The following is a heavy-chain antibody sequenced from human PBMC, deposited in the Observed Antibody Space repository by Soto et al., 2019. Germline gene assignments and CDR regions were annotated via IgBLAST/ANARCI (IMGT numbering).Heavy chain of an antibody. D-gene: IGHD3-10*01. J-gene: IGHJ6*02. CDR1: GYSFTSYW. CDR2: IYPGDSDT. Sequence: EVQLVQSGAEVKKPGESLKISCKGSGYSFTSYWIGWVRQMPGKGLEWMGIIYPGDSDTRDSPSFQGQVTISADKSISTAYLQWSSLKASDTAMYYCARAMVRGKNYYGVDVWGQGTTVTVSS. CDR3: ARAMVRGKNYYGVDV. V-gene: IGHV5-51*03.